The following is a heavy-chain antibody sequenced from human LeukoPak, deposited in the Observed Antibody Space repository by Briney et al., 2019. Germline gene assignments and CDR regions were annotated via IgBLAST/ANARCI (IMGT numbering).Heavy chain of an antibody. CDR1: GYTFTSYY. V-gene: IGHV1-46*01. Sequence: GASVKVSCKASGYTFTSYYMHWVRQAPGQGLEWMGIINPSGGSTSYAQKFQGRVTMTRDTSTSTVCMELSSLRSEDTAVYYCARAGGNYYGSGSYHWFDPWGQGTLVTVSS. CDR3: ARAGGNYYGSGSYHWFDP. J-gene: IGHJ5*02. D-gene: IGHD3-10*01. CDR2: INPSGGST.